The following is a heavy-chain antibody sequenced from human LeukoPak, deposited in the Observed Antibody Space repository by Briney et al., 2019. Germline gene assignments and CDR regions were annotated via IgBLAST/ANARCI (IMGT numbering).Heavy chain of an antibody. D-gene: IGHD2/OR15-2a*01. CDR2: ISSSSSTI. CDR1: GGSFSGYY. V-gene: IGHV3-11*04. CDR3: ARGGIDY. J-gene: IGHJ4*02. Sequence: LSLTCAVYGGSFSGYYWSWLRQPPGKGLEWVSYISSSSSTIYYADSVKGRFTISRDNAKNSLYLQMNSLRAEDTAVYYCARGGIDYWGQGTLVTVSS.